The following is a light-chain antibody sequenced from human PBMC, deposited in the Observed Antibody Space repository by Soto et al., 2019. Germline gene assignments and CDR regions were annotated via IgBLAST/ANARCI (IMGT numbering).Light chain of an antibody. CDR3: QQYNSYSPT. CDR2: GAS. CDR1: QSVSNDF. Sequence: EIVLTQSPGILSLSPGERATLSCRASQSVSNDFLAWYQQKPGQAPRLLIYGASTRATDVPDRFSGSGSGADFTLTISRLEPEDFATYYCQQYNSYSPTFGQGTRVEIK. J-gene: IGKJ1*01. V-gene: IGKV3-20*01.